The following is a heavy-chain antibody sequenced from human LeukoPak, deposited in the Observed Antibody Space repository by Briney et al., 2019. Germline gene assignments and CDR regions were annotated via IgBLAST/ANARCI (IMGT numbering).Heavy chain of an antibody. Sequence: ASVKVSCKASGYTFTSYGISWVGQAPGQGLEWMGWISAYNGNTNYAQKLQGRVTMTTDTSTSTAYMELRSLRSDDTAVYYCATFPRRAMDLDYWGQRTLVTVSS. CDR3: ATFPRRAMDLDY. CDR2: ISAYNGNT. V-gene: IGHV1-18*04. D-gene: IGHD5-18*01. J-gene: IGHJ4*02. CDR1: GYTFTSYG.